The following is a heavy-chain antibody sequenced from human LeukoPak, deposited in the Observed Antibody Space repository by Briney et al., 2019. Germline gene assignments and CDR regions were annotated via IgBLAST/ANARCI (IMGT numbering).Heavy chain of an antibody. CDR3: AREKDRFGELLSYFDY. CDR1: GYTFTGYY. CDR2: INPNSGGT. Sequence: ASVKVSCKASGYTFTGYYMHWVRQAPGQGLEWMGWINPNSGGTNYAQKLQGRVTMTTDTSTSTAYMELRSLRSDDTAVYYCAREKDRFGELLSYFDYWGQGTLVTVSS. V-gene: IGHV1-2*02. D-gene: IGHD3-10*01. J-gene: IGHJ4*02.